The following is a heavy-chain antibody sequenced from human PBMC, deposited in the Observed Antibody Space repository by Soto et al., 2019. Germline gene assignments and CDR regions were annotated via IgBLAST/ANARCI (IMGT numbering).Heavy chain of an antibody. Sequence: SETLSLTCTVSGGSVSSGDYYWSWIRQPPGKGLEWIGYIYYSGNTNYNPSLKSRVIISVDTSKNLFSLKLTSVTAADTAVYYCARIPVDTSMIYWLDPWGQVPLVTFSS. V-gene: IGHV4-61*08. CDR3: ARIPVDTSMIYWLDP. J-gene: IGHJ5*02. CDR1: GGSVSSGDYY. D-gene: IGHD5-18*01. CDR2: IYYSGNT.